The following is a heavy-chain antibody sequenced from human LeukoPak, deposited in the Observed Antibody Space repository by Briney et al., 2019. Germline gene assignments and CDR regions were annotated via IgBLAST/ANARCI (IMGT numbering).Heavy chain of an antibody. CDR1: GFTFSNYW. Sequence: GGSLRLSCAASGFTFSNYWMNWVRQAPGKGLEWVANIKQDGSEIYYLDSVKGRFIISRDNAKNSRYLQMSSLRAEDTALYYCARGMDGAWDYWGQGALVTVSS. CDR2: IKQDGSEI. V-gene: IGHV3-7*05. D-gene: IGHD4-17*01. J-gene: IGHJ4*02. CDR3: ARGMDGAWDY.